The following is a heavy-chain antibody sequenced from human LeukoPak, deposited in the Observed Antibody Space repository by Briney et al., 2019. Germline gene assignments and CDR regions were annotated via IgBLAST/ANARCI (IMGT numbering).Heavy chain of an antibody. D-gene: IGHD3-9*01. CDR3: ARDGAVDILTGYGAFAI. J-gene: IGHJ3*02. CDR1: GGSISSYH. V-gene: IGHV4-59*01. Sequence: SETLSLTCTVSGGSISSYHWSWIRQSPGKGLEWIGYIFYTGSTNYNPSLKSRVTISLDTSKNQFSPKLNSVSAADTAVYYCARDGAVDILTGYGAFAIWGQGTMVTVSS. CDR2: IFYTGST.